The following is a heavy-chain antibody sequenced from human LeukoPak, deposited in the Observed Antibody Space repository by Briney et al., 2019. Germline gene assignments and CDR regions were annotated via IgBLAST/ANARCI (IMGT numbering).Heavy chain of an antibody. J-gene: IGHJ4*02. D-gene: IGHD3-10*01. CDR2: VSYDGSNK. V-gene: IGHV3-30*04. Sequence: GGSLRLSCAASGFTFSTNAMHWVRQAPGKGLECVAVVSYDGSNKYYADSVKGRFTISRDNSKNTLYLQMNSLRAEDTAVYYCARTMSRYSGSLSSVPFDYWGQGTLVTVSS. CDR1: GFTFSTNA. CDR3: ARTMSRYSGSLSSVPFDY.